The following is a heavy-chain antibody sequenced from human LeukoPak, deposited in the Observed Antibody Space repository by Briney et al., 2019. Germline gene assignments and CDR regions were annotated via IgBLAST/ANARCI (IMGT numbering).Heavy chain of an antibody. CDR1: GFTFRNAW. D-gene: IGHD3-22*01. CDR3: TSGTEAGHHYDTSGSPGDLSEI. V-gene: IGHV3-15*01. J-gene: IGHJ3*02. Sequence: GESLKISCAASGFTFRNAWMSWVRQAPGKGLEWSGRIKSESDGGTRDYAAPVKGRFTISRDDSKNTVYLQLNRLVNEDTGVYFCTSGTEAGHHYDTSGSPGDLSEIWGPGTMVTVSS. CDR2: IKSESDGGTR.